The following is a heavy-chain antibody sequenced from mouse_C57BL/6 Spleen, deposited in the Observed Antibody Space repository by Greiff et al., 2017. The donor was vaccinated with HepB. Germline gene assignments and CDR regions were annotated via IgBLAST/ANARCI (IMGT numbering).Heavy chain of an antibody. D-gene: IGHD1-1*01. J-gene: IGHJ1*03. CDR3: ARRRGYYYGSSSHWYFDV. CDR2: ISNGGGST. CDR1: GFTFSDYY. Sequence: EVHLVESGGGLVQPGGSLKLSCAASGFTFSDYYMYWVRQTPEKRLEWVAYISNGGGSTYYPDTVKGRFTISRDNAKNTLYLQMSRLKSEDTAMYYCARRRGYYYGSSSHWYFDVWGTGTTVTVSS. V-gene: IGHV5-12*01.